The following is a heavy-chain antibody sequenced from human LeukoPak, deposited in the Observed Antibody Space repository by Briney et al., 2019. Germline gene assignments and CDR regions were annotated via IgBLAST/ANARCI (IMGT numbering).Heavy chain of an antibody. V-gene: IGHV4-59*13. CDR2: IYYSGST. CDR3: ARRTLGPMYYDDTSGYYTWFDT. J-gene: IGHJ5*02. Sequence: PSETLSLTCSVSGGSIKNYYWNWIRQPPGKGLEWIGYIYYSGSTNYNPSLKGRITISLGTSKNQFSLRLSSVTAADTAVYYCARRTLGPMYYDDTSGYYTWFDTWGQGIQVSVSS. D-gene: IGHD3-22*01. CDR1: GGSIKNYY.